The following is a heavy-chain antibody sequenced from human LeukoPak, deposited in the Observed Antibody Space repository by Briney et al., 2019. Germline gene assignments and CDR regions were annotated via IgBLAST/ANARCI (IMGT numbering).Heavy chain of an antibody. Sequence: SETLSLTCTVSGGSISSYYWSWIRQPPGEGLEWIGYIYYSGSTNYSPSLKSRVTISVDTSKNQFSLKLSSVTAADTAVYYCARLSYDTSGYWPDYFDYWGQGTLVTVSS. J-gene: IGHJ4*02. V-gene: IGHV4-59*08. D-gene: IGHD3-22*01. CDR3: ARLSYDTSGYWPDYFDY. CDR2: IYYSGST. CDR1: GGSISSYY.